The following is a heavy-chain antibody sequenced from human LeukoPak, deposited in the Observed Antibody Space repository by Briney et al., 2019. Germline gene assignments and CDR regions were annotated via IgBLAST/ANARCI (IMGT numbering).Heavy chain of an antibody. Sequence: SETLSLTCAVYGVSLRGYYWSWIRQSPEKGLEWIGEVNHEGDSIYSPSLKSRLILSVDMSKNQFSLNLRSVTAAVTTVYFCARGSNYVSDYYFDVWGKGTTVIVSS. V-gene: IGHV4-34*01. CDR1: GVSLRGYY. CDR3: ARGSNYVSDYYFDV. J-gene: IGHJ6*03. D-gene: IGHD4-11*01. CDR2: VNHEGDS.